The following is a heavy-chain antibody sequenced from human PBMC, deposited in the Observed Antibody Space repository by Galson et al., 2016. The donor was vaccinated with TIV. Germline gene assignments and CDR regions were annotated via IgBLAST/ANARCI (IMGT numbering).Heavy chain of an antibody. J-gene: IGHJ4*02. V-gene: IGHV1-2*02. CDR1: GYTFTDYY. CDR3: ARDDGSTSGSNF. CDR2: INPNSGGT. Sequence: SVKVSSKASGYTFTDYYVHWVRQAPGQGLEWMGWINPNSGGTIYAQKFQGRVTMTRDTSISTAFMEVKKLRYDDTALYFCARDDGSTSGSNFWGQGTLVTVSS. D-gene: IGHD3-22*01.